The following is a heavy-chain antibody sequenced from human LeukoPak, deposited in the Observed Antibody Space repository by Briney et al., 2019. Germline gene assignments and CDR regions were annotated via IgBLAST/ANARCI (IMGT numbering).Heavy chain of an antibody. CDR3: ARGIPQRD. Sequence: GVSLRLSCAGSGFTFSTDWMHWVRQAPGKGLVWVSRMNSDGSRTSYADSVKGRFTISRDNAKNTLYLQMNSLRAEDTAIYYCARGIPQRDWGQGTLVTVSS. CDR2: MNSDGSRT. J-gene: IGHJ4*02. CDR1: GFTFSTDW. V-gene: IGHV3-74*03.